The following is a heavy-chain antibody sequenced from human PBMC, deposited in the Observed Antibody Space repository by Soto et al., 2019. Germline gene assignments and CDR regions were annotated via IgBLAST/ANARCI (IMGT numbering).Heavy chain of an antibody. Sequence: QAQLVQSGAEVRKPGSSVRVSCRASGGPFTRYAVSWVRQAPGQGLEWIGWITPIAETTNYAQKFRGRLSITADESTDTVHMELRRLTSDDTAVYFCARGVAPGQTADPYAFDIWGQGSRVTVSS. V-gene: IGHV1-69*01. D-gene: IGHD3-3*01. CDR1: GGPFTRYA. CDR2: ITPIAETT. J-gene: IGHJ3*02. CDR3: ARGVAPGQTADPYAFDI.